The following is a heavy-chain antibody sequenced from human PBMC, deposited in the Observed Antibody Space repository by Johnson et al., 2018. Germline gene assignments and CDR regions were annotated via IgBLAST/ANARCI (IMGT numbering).Heavy chain of an antibody. J-gene: IGHJ6*02. CDR2: LTGDGDR. Sequence: VQLVETGGGMVQPGGSLRLSCAASGVTVSRNHMGWVRQAPGKGLEWVSILTGDGDREYAASVKGRFTIYRGNTKNTLYLQMNRLRAEDTAVYFCTRDSYQADIYYGMDVWGHGTTVTVSS. CDR1: GVTVSRNH. V-gene: IGHV3-66*01. D-gene: IGHD2-15*01. CDR3: TRDSYQADIYYGMDV.